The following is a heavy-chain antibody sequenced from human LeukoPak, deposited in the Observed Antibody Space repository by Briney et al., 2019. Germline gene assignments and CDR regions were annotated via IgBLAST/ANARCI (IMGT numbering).Heavy chain of an antibody. CDR1: GGSISSYY. CDR3: ARGPRVVVPAAMMDYGMDV. D-gene: IGHD2-2*01. Sequence: SETLSLTCTVSGGSISSYYWSWIRQPPGKGLEWIGYIYYSGSTNYNPSLKSRVTISVDTSKNQFSLKLSSVTAADTAVYYCARGPRVVVPAAMMDYGMDVWGQGTTVTVSS. CDR2: IYYSGST. V-gene: IGHV4-59*01. J-gene: IGHJ6*02.